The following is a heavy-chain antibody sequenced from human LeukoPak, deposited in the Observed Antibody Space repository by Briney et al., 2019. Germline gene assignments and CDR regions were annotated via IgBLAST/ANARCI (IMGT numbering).Heavy chain of an antibody. J-gene: IGHJ5*02. V-gene: IGHV4-61*01. Sequence: SETLSLTRTVSGGSVSSGSYYWSWIRQPPGKGLEWIGYIYYSGSTYYNPSLKSRVTISVDTSKNQFSLKLSSVTAADTAVYYCARRGSSSSTRWFDPWGQGTLVTVSS. CDR2: IYYSGST. CDR1: GGSVSSGSYY. D-gene: IGHD6-6*01. CDR3: ARRGSSSSTRWFDP.